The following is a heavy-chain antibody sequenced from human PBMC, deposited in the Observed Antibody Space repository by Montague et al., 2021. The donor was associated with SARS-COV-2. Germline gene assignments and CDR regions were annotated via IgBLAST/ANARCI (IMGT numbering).Heavy chain of an antibody. V-gene: IGHV2-70*11. J-gene: IGHJ6*02. CDR3: ARERIQLWFGDYYDCMDV. Sequence: PALVTPTQTLTLTCTFSGFSLSTSGMCVSWIRQPPGKALEWLARIDWDDDKYYSTSLKTRLTISKDTSKNQVVLTMTNMDPVDTATYYCARERIQLWFGDYYDCMDVWGQGTTVTVSS. CDR2: IDWDDDK. CDR1: GFSLSTSGMC. D-gene: IGHD5-18*01.